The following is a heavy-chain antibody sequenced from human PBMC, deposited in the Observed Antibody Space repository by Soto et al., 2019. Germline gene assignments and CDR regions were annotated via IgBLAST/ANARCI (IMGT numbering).Heavy chain of an antibody. CDR1: GGTFSSYT. Sequence: QVQLVQSGAEVKKPGSSVKVSCKASGGTFSSYTISWVRQAPGQGLEWMGRIIPILGIANYAQKFQGRVTITADKSTSTAYMELSSLRSEDTAVYYCARGAPTFNVAYYYGMDVWGQGTTVTVSS. CDR3: ARGAPTFNVAYYYGMDV. CDR2: IIPILGIA. V-gene: IGHV1-69*02. D-gene: IGHD2-21*01. J-gene: IGHJ6*02.